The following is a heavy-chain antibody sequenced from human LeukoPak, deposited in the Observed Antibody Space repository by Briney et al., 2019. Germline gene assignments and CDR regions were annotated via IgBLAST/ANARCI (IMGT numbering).Heavy chain of an antibody. CDR3: AKDYNAGLGGSPYGSSGMLHY. Sequence: GGSLRLSCEVSGFSFSSYGMHWVRQAPGKGLEWVAVISYDGSNKYYVDSVKGRFTISRDNSKNTLYLQMNSLSAEDTAMYYCAKDYNAGLGGSPYGSSGMLHYWGQGTLVTVSS. CDR1: GFSFSSYG. D-gene: IGHD3-22*01. J-gene: IGHJ4*02. V-gene: IGHV3-30*18. CDR2: ISYDGSNK.